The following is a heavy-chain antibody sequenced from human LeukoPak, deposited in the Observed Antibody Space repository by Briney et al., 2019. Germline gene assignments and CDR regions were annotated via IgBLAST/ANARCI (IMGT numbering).Heavy chain of an antibody. CDR2: ISGNSGGT. CDR1: GFTFSSYA. D-gene: IGHD3-16*01. Sequence: GGSLRLSCVASGFTFSSYAMSWVRQAPGKGLEWGSGISGNSGGTYYADSVKGRFTISRVNSKNTLYLHMNSLRAEDTAVYYCTKKVGNSAYNPMNYWGQGTQVTVSS. J-gene: IGHJ4*02. V-gene: IGHV3-23*01. CDR3: TKKVGNSAYNPMNY.